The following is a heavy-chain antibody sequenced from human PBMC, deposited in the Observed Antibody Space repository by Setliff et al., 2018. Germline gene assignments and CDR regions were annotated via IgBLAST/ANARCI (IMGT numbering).Heavy chain of an antibody. CDR3: ARHHRGVIISWFDP. CDR1: DASIGGSGYY. CDR2: IHYSGST. V-gene: IGHV4-39*01. Sequence: SETLSLTCTVSDASIGGSGYYWGWIRQPPGKGPEWIGNIHYSGSTYYNPSLKSRVTISVDTSKNQFSLKLSSVTAADTAVYYCARHHRGVIISWFDPWGQGTLVTVSS. D-gene: IGHD3-10*01. J-gene: IGHJ5*02.